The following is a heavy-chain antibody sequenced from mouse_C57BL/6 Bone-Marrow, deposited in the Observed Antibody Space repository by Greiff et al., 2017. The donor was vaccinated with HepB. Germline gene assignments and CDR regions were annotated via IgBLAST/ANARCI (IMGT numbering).Heavy chain of an antibody. Sequence: QVQLQQPGAELVKPGASVKVSCTASGYTFTSYWMHWVKQRPGQGLEWIGRIHPSDSDTNYNQKFKGKATLTVDKSSSTAYMQLSSLKSEDSAVYYCARKGDWDWYFDVWGTGTTVTVSS. D-gene: IGHD4-1*01. CDR1: GYTFTSYW. V-gene: IGHV1-74*01. J-gene: IGHJ1*03. CDR2: IHPSDSDT. CDR3: ARKGDWDWYFDV.